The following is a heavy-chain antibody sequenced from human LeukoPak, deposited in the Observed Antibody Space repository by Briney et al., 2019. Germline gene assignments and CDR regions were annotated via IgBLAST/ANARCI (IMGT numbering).Heavy chain of an antibody. Sequence: SETLSLTCAVYGESFSGYYWSWIRQPPGKGLEWSGEINHSGSTNYNPSLKSRVTISVDTSKNQFSLKLSSVTAADTAVYYCARGVGWYCSGGSCXWXXXGQGTLXXXS. CDR3: ARGVGWYCSGGSCXWXX. V-gene: IGHV4-34*01. CDR1: GESFSGYY. CDR2: INHSGST. J-gene: IGHJ4*02. D-gene: IGHD2-15*01.